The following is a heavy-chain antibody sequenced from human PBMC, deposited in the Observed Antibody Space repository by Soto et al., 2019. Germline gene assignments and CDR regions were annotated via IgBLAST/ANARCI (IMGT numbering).Heavy chain of an antibody. Sequence: QVQLVQSGAEVKKPGASVKVSCKASGYTFTSYGISWVRQAPGPGLEWMGWISAYNGNTNYAQKLQGRGTMTTDTATSTAYMELRSLRADDTAVYYCARVKGYDFWSGYYSGEVGYYGMDVWGQGTTVTVSS. V-gene: IGHV1-18*04. CDR3: ARVKGYDFWSGYYSGEVGYYGMDV. CDR1: GYTFTSYG. D-gene: IGHD3-3*01. J-gene: IGHJ6*02. CDR2: ISAYNGNT.